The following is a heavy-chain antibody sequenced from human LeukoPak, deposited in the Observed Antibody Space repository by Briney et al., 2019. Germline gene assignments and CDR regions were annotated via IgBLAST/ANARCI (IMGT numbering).Heavy chain of an antibody. CDR1: GYTFTNYY. CDR2: FNPSGGST. CDR3: ARAGDGYNYANDY. D-gene: IGHD5-24*01. V-gene: IGHV1-46*01. Sequence: GASVKVSCKASGYTFTNYYMHWLRQAPGQGLEWVGVFNPSGGSTSYAQKFQGRVTMTRDTSTSTVYMELSSLRSEDTAVYYCARAGDGYNYANDYWGQGTLVTVSS. J-gene: IGHJ4*02.